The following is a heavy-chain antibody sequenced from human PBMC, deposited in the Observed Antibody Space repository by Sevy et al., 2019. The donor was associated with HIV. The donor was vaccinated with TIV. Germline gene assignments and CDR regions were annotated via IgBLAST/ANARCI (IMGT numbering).Heavy chain of an antibody. J-gene: IGHJ6*02. V-gene: IGHV3-21*01. CDR3: ARNGVRYYYGMDV. Sequence: GGSLRLSCAASGFTFSSYSMNWVRQAPGKGLEWVSSISSSSSYIYYADSVKGRFTIPRDNAKNSLYLQMNSLRAEDTAVYYCARNGVRYYYGMDVWGQGTTVTVSS. CDR2: ISSSSSYI. CDR1: GFTFSSYS. D-gene: IGHD4-17*01.